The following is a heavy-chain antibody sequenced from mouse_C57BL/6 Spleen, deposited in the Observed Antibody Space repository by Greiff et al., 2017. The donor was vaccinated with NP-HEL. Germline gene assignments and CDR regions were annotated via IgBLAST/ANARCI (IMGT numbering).Heavy chain of an antibody. CDR1: GFTFSDYG. D-gene: IGHD2-5*01. CDR2: ISSGSSTI. V-gene: IGHV5-17*01. J-gene: IGHJ2*01. Sequence: DVHLVESGGGLVKPGGSLKLSCAASGFTFSDYGMHWVRQAPEKGLEWVAYISSGSSTIYYADTVKGRFTISRDNAKNTLFLQMTSLRSEDTAMYYCARKYSNYLDYWGQGTTLTVSS. CDR3: ARKYSNYLDY.